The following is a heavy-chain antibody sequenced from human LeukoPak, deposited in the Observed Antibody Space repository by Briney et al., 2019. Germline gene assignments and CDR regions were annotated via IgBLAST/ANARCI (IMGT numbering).Heavy chain of an antibody. J-gene: IGHJ4*02. CDR2: ISSSSSYI. Sequence: PGGSLRLSCAASGFTFSSYSMNWVRQAPGKGLEWVSSISSSSSYIYYADSVKGRFTISRDNSKNTLYLQMNSLRAEDTAVYYCAKDRSSSEDYWGQGTLVTVSS. CDR1: GFTFSSYS. V-gene: IGHV3-21*01. CDR3: AKDRSSSEDY. D-gene: IGHD6-6*01.